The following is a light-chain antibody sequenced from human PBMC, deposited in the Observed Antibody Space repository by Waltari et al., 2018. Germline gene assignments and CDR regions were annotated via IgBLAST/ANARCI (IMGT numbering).Light chain of an antibody. CDR1: KCVSRS. CDR3: QHYVRLPGT. V-gene: IGKV3-20*01. CDR2: GAS. J-gene: IGKJ1*01. Sequence: EIVLTQSPGTLSLSPGERATLSCRASKCVSRSLAWYQQKPGQAPRLLIYGASNRAAGVPDRFGGRGSGTDCILTISRLEPEGFAVYYCQHYVRLPGTFGQGTKVEIK.